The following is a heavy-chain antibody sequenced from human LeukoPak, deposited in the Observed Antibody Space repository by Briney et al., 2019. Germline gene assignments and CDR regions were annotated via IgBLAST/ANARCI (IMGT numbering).Heavy chain of an antibody. CDR2: ISYDGSNK. V-gene: IGHV3-30*18. CDR3: AKALSSSLDY. Sequence: GGSLRLSCAASGFTFSSYAMSWVRQAPGKGLEWVAVISYDGSNKYYADSVKGRFTISRDNSKNTLYLQMNSLRAEDTAVYYCAKALSSSLDYWGQGTLVTVSS. D-gene: IGHD6-13*01. CDR1: GFTFSSYA. J-gene: IGHJ4*02.